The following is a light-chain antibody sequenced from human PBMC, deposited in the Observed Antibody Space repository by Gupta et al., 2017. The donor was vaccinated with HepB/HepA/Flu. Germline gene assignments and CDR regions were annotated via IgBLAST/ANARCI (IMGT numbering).Light chain of an antibody. V-gene: IGKV3-11*01. CDR3: QQRSNWPPT. CDR2: DAS. CDR1: QSVNNF. J-gene: IGKJ3*01. Sequence: EIVLTQSPATLSLSPGERATLSCRASQSVNNFLAWYQQKPGQAPRLLIFDASNRAAGIPARFSGSGSGTDFTLTISSLEPEDFAVYYCQQRSNWPPTFGPGTXVDIK.